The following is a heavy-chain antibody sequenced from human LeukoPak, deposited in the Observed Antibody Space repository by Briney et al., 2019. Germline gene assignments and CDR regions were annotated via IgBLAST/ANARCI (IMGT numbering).Heavy chain of an antibody. Sequence: GGSLRLSCAASGFTFNRYWMSWVGQAPGKELQGVAHINQDGSAKYYVDSVKGRFTISRDNAKNSLYLQMNSLRAEDTAVYYCARVEASGYDYGAFDYWGQGTLVTVSS. J-gene: IGHJ4*02. CDR2: INQDGSAK. CDR1: GFTFNRYW. D-gene: IGHD5-12*01. CDR3: ARVEASGYDYGAFDY. V-gene: IGHV3-7*01.